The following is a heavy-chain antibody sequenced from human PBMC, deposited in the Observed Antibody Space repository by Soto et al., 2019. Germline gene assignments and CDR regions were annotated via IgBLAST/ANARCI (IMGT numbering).Heavy chain of an antibody. V-gene: IGHV4-59*01. CDR2: IYYSGST. CDR3: ASYYGYSSGWSRFDP. J-gene: IGHJ5*02. D-gene: IGHD6-19*01. CDR1: GGSISSYY. Sequence: SETLSLTCTVSGGSISSYYWSWIRQPPGKGLEWIGYIYYSGSTNYNPSLKSRVTISVDTSKNQFSLKLSSVTAADTAVYYCASYYGYSSGWSRFDPWGQGTLVTVPQ.